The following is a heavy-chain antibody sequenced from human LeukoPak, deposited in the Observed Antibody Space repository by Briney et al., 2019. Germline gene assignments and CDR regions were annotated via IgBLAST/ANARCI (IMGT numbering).Heavy chain of an antibody. J-gene: IGHJ5*02. V-gene: IGHV4-34*01. CDR2: INHSGST. Sequence: PSETLSLTCAVYGGSFSGYSWSWIRQPPGEGLEWIGEINHSGSTNYNPSLKSRVTISVDTSKNQFSLSLTSVTAADTAVYYCARDYGDYFRWFDPWGQGTLVTVSS. CDR3: ARDYGDYFRWFDP. D-gene: IGHD4-17*01. CDR1: GGSFSGYS.